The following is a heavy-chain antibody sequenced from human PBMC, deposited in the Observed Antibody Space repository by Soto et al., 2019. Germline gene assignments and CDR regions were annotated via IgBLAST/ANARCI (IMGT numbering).Heavy chain of an antibody. CDR1: GGSVRSGSYY. J-gene: IGHJ4*02. D-gene: IGHD5-18*01. V-gene: IGHV4-61*01. CDR3: ARGAYNYAYDY. Sequence: QVQLQESGPGRVKPSETLSLTCTVSGGSVRSGSYYWTWIRQPPGKGLEWIVYIYYTGTTNYNLSLKSRVTISADTSKNQFSLKLSSLTAADTAVYYCARGAYNYAYDYWGQGTLVTVSS. CDR2: IYYTGTT.